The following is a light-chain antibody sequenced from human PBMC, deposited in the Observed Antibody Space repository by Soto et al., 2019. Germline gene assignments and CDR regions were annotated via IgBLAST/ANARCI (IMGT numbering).Light chain of an antibody. CDR3: QQYGSSPVT. V-gene: IGKV3-20*01. CDR1: QSVSSSY. CDR2: GAS. J-gene: IGKJ2*01. Sequence: EIVLTQSPGTLSLSPGERATLSCRASQSVSSSYLAWYQQKPGQAPRLLIYGASSRATGIPDRFSGSGSGTDFTLTISRLEPEDFPVYYCQQYGSSPVTFGQGTKLEIK.